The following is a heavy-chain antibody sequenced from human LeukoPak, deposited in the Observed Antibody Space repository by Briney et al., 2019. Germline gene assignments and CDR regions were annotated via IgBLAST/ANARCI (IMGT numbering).Heavy chain of an antibody. D-gene: IGHD6-13*01. J-gene: IGHJ4*02. Sequence: GGSLTLSCSASGFTFSTFAMHWVRQAPGKGLEYVSGISSNGINTYYADSVKGRFTISRDNSKNTLYLQMSSLRAEDTAVYYCVKSGEQQLVRCYFDYWGQGTLVTVSS. CDR2: ISSNGINT. V-gene: IGHV3-64D*09. CDR3: VKSGEQQLVRCYFDY. CDR1: GFTFSTFA.